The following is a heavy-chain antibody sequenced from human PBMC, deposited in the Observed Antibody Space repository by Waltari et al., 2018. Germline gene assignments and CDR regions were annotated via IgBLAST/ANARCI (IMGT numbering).Heavy chain of an antibody. D-gene: IGHD4-17*01. J-gene: IGHJ6*02. CDR2: INPNSGGT. Sequence: QVQLVQSGAEVKTPGSSVKVSCKASGYTFTGYYMHWVRQAPGQGLEWMGRINPNSGGTNYAQKFQGRVTMTRDTSISTAYMELSRLRSDDTAVYYCARDRDTVTIYYYYGMDVWGQGTTVTVSS. CDR3: ARDRDTVTIYYYYGMDV. V-gene: IGHV1-2*06. CDR1: GYTFTGYY.